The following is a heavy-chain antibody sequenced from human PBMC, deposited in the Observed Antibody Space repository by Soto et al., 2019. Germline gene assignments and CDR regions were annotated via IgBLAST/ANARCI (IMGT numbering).Heavy chain of an antibody. CDR2: IYHGGST. V-gene: IGHV4-38-2*01. D-gene: IGHD3-22*01. J-gene: IGHJ5*02. CDR3: ARVGPWVPYYYDSSPYTFENWFDP. CDR1: FYSIGSGYY. Sequence: SETLSLTCAVSFYSIGSGYYCGCLRQPPWKGLEWIGRIYHGGSTYYNPSLNSRVTLSIDMTNNHVSLILNSVTAADTAVYYCARVGPWVPYYYDSSPYTFENWFDPWGQGTLVTVSS.